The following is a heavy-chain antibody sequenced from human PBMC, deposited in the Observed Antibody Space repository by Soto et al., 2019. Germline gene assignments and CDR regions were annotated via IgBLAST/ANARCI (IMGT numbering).Heavy chain of an antibody. CDR2: INPNTGAT. V-gene: IGHV1-2*04. D-gene: IGHD3-3*01. CDR3: ARETIYSASLDV. J-gene: IGHJ3*01. Sequence: ASVKVSCKASGYTFTDYYIHWVRQAPGQGLEWLGWINPNTGATNYAQNFQGWVTMTRDTSISTAYMELSRLKSDDTAMYYCARETIYSASLDVWGQGTLVPVSS. CDR1: GYTFTDYY.